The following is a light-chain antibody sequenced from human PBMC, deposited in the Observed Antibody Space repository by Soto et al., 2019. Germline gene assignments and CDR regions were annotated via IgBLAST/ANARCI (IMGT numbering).Light chain of an antibody. Sequence: QSALTQPASVSGSPGQSITISCTGTSSDVGGYNYVSWYQQHPGKAPKLMIYEVSHRPSGVSDRFSGSKSGGSATLTIAGLQTGDEGDYFCTSWHNSLRGVVFGGGTKLTVL. CDR3: TSWHNSLRGVV. CDR1: SSDVGGYNY. CDR2: EVS. V-gene: IGLV2-14*01. J-gene: IGLJ2*01.